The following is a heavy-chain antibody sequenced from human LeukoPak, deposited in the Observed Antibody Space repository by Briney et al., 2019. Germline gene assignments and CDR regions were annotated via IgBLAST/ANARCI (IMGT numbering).Heavy chain of an antibody. V-gene: IGHV4-59*01. CDR1: GGSISSYY. CDR3: ARSIYDILTGYYFDY. CDR2: IYYSGST. Sequence: SETLSLTCTVSGGSISSYYWSWIRQPPGKGLEWIGYIYYSGSTNCNPSLKSRVTISVDTSKNQFSLKLSSVTAADTAVYYCARSIYDILTGYYFDYWGQGTLVTVSS. D-gene: IGHD3-9*01. J-gene: IGHJ4*02.